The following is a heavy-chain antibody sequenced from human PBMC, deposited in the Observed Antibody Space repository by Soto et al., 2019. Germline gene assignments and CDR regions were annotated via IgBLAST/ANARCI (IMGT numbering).Heavy chain of an antibody. CDR1: GFTFSSHG. Sequence: GGSLRLSCAASGFTFSSHGMHWVRQAPGKGLEWVAVISYDSTKTYYADSVKGRFTISRDNSNSALYVQMNSLTGEDTAVYYCARTRSAWSDFHYYSLDVWGQGTTVTVSS. J-gene: IGHJ6*02. CDR3: ARTRSAWSDFHYYSLDV. CDR2: ISYDSTKT. D-gene: IGHD1-26*01. V-gene: IGHV3-30*03.